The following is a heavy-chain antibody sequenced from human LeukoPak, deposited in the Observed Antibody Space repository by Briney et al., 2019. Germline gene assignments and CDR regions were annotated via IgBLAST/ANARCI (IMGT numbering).Heavy chain of an antibody. V-gene: IGHV3-7*01. Sequence: GGSLRLSCAASGFTLSSLWMTWVRQAPGEGLEWVANINQDGSEKYYVDSVKGRFTTSRDNAENALYLQMTSLRAEDTAIYYCARGGRSDSCYWEDWCQGTLVIVSS. CDR2: INQDGSEK. J-gene: IGHJ4*02. D-gene: IGHD2-15*01. CDR1: GFTLSSLW. CDR3: ARGGRSDSCYWED.